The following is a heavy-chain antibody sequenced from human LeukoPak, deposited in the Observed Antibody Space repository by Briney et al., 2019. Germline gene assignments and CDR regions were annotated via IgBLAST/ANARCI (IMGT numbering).Heavy chain of an antibody. J-gene: IGHJ3*02. V-gene: IGHV1-24*01. CDR3: ATGVAGLDAFDI. CDR2: FDPEDGET. Sequence: ASVKVSCKVSGYTLTELSMHWVRQAPGKGLEWMGGFDPEDGETIYAQKFQGRVTMTEDTSTDTAYMELSSLRSEDTAVYYCATGVAGLDAFDIWGQGTMVTVSS. D-gene: IGHD6-19*01. CDR1: GYTLTELS.